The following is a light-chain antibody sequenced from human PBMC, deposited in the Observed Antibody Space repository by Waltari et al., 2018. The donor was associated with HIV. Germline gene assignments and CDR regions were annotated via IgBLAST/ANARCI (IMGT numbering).Light chain of an antibody. Sequence: QSALTQPPSASGSPGQSVTISCSGTSSDVGGYNYVSWYQRHPGKAPKLLIYEVIKWPSGVPDRFFGSKSGNTASLTVSGLQAEDEADYFCSSYAGDYHLVFGGGTKLTVL. CDR2: EVI. J-gene: IGLJ3*02. CDR3: SSYAGDYHLV. V-gene: IGLV2-8*01. CDR1: SSDVGGYNY.